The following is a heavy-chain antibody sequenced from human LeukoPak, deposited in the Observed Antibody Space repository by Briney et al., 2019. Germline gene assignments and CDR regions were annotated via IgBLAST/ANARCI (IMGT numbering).Heavy chain of an antibody. D-gene: IGHD2-15*01. CDR2: INHSGST. Sequence: SETLSLTCAVYGLSFSGYYWSWIRQPPGKGLEWIGEINHSGSTNYNPSLKSRVTISVDTSKNQFSLKLSSVTAADTAVYYCASQGKDCSGGSCYSGVRYFDYWGQGTLVTVSS. V-gene: IGHV4-34*01. CDR1: GLSFSGYY. J-gene: IGHJ4*02. CDR3: ASQGKDCSGGSCYSGVRYFDY.